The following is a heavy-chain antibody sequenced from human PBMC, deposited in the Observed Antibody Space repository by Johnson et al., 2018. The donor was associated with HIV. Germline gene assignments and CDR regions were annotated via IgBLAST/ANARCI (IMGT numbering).Heavy chain of an antibody. CDR2: ISWNSGSI. CDR1: GFTFDDYA. V-gene: IGHV3-9*01. J-gene: IGHJ3*02. D-gene: IGHD7-27*01. Sequence: VQLVESGGGVVQPGGSLRLSCAASGFTFDDYAMHWVRQAPGKGLAWVSGISWNSGSIGYADSVKGRFTISSDNAKNSLYLQMNSLRAEDTALYYCANLFRGDWGFDAFDIWGQGTMVTVSS. CDR3: ANLFRGDWGFDAFDI.